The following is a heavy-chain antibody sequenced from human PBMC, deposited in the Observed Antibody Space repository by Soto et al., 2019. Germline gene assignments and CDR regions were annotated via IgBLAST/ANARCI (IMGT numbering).Heavy chain of an antibody. CDR3: ARVRRYFDWLLSGGAFDI. CDR2: INPNSGGT. CDR1: GYTFTGYY. Sequence: ASVKVSCKASGYTFTGYYMHWVRQAPGQGLEWMGWINPNSGGTNYAQKFQGWVTMTRDTSISTAYMELSRLRSDDTAVYYCARVRRYFDWLLSGGAFDIWGQGTMVTVSS. J-gene: IGHJ3*02. D-gene: IGHD3-9*01. V-gene: IGHV1-2*04.